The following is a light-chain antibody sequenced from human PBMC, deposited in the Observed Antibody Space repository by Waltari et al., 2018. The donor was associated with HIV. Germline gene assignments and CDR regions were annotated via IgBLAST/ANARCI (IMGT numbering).Light chain of an antibody. J-gene: IGLJ3*02. V-gene: IGLV5-45*03. CDR2: YKSDSDK. Sequence: QAVLTQPSSLSASPGASASLTYTLRSGVNVGNYRIYWYQQKPGSPPRYLLRYKSDSDKQSGSGVPSRFSGSTDVPANAGNLVISGLQSEDEADYYCMIWYGNIWVFGGGTRLTVL. CDR1: SGVNVGNYR. CDR3: MIWYGNIWV.